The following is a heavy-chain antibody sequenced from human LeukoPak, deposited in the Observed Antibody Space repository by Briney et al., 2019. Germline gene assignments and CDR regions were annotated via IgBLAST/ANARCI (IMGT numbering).Heavy chain of an antibody. CDR2: ISGFNGDT. Sequence: ASVKVSCKASGVTFTSHFISWVRQAPGQGIEWMGWISGFNGDTIYAQQYQDRFTMTTDTSTATAYMDLRSLRSDDTAVYYCATSGGVDVPVAGFDYWGQGTLVTVSS. J-gene: IGHJ4*02. CDR1: GVTFTSHF. CDR3: ATSGGVDVPVAGFDY. V-gene: IGHV1-18*01. D-gene: IGHD2-8*02.